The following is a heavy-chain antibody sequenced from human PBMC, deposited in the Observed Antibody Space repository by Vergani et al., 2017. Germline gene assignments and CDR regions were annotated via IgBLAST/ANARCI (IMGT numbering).Heavy chain of an antibody. CDR3: ASHGNYYDSSGYYYVGWFDP. D-gene: IGHD3-22*01. Sequence: QVQLQESGPGLVKPSQTLSLTCTVSGGSISRGGYYWSWIRQHPGKGLEWIGYIYYSGSTYYNPSLKSRVTISVDTSKNQFSLKLSSLTAADTAVYYCASHGNYYDSSGYYYVGWFDPWGQGALVTVSS. J-gene: IGHJ5*02. CDR1: GGSISRGGYY. CDR2: IYYSGST. V-gene: IGHV4-31*03.